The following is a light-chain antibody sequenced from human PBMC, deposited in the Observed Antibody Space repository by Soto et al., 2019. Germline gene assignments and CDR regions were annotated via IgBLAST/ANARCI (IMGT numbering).Light chain of an antibody. J-gene: IGKJ2*01. CDR2: GAS. Sequence: EIVMTQPQGTLSASPGESATLSCRASQSVSTNVAWFQQRPGQPPRLLIYGASVRASVIPGRFRGTGSGTEFTLTIGSMQSEDFAVYCCQQYANWPYTFAQGTKLEI. CDR1: QSVSTN. CDR3: QQYANWPYT. V-gene: IGKV3-15*01.